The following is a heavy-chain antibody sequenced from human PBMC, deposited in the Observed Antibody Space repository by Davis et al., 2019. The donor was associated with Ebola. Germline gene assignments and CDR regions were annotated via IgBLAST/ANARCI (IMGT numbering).Heavy chain of an antibody. V-gene: IGHV6-1*01. J-gene: IGHJ4*02. Sequence: SQTLSLTCAISGDSVSSNSAAWNWIRQSPSRGLEFLGRTYYRSKWYNDYAVSVKSRITINPDTSKKQFSLQLNSVTPEDTAVYYCARGVGYSGYVDYWGQGTLVTVSS. CDR1: GDSVSSNSAA. CDR3: ARGVGYSGYVDY. CDR2: TYYRSKWYN. D-gene: IGHD5-12*01.